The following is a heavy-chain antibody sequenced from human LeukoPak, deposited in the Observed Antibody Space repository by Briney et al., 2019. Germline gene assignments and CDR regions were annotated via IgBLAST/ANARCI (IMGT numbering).Heavy chain of an antibody. Sequence: SETLSLTCAVSGYSISSGYYWGWVRQPPGKGLEWIGSMYHSGSTYYNPSLKSRVTIPLDTSKNQFSLKLGSVTAADTAVYYCARLAQGGSKTYYFDYWGQGTLVTVSS. CDR2: MYHSGST. D-gene: IGHD5-12*01. V-gene: IGHV4-38-2*01. CDR3: ARLAQGGSKTYYFDY. J-gene: IGHJ4*02. CDR1: GYSISSGYY.